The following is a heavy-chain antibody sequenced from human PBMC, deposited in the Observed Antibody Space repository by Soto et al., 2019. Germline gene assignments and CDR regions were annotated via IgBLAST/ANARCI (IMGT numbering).Heavy chain of an antibody. CDR2: IVVGSGNT. J-gene: IGHJ4*02. CDR3: AREVSAYDSSGYYSGGLDY. Sequence: SVKVSCKASGFTFTSSAVQWVRQARGQRLEWIGWIVVGSGNTNYAQKFQERVTITRDMSTSTAYMELSSLRSEDTAVYYCAREVSAYDSSGYYSGGLDYGGQGTPVTVSS. CDR1: GFTFTSSA. D-gene: IGHD3-22*01. V-gene: IGHV1-58*01.